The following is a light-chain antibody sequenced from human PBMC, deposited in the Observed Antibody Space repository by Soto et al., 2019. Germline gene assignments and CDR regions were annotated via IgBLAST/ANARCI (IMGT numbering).Light chain of an antibody. CDR1: SSDVGAYKY. CDR3: SSDAGSNNFI. J-gene: IGLJ1*01. CDR2: EVG. V-gene: IGLV2-8*01. Sequence: QCALTQPPSASGSPGQSVTISCTGSSSDVGAYKYVAWYQQHPGKAPKLIIYEVGNRPSGVPDRFSGSKSGNTASLTASGLHTQDEADYCCSSDAGSNNFIFGSGTKVTVL.